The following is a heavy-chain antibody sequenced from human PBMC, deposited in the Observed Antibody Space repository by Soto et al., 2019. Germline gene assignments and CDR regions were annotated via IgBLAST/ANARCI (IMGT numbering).Heavy chain of an antibody. J-gene: IGHJ5*02. CDR3: ARGPGSLRP. Sequence: SQTLSLTCAISGDSVSSNSAAWNWIRLSPSRGLEWLGRTYYRSMWYSTYAISVKSRISISPDTSKNQFSLQLNSVTPDDTAVYYCARGPGSLRPWGQGTLVTVSS. CDR1: GDSVSSNSAA. D-gene: IGHD1-1*01. V-gene: IGHV6-1*01. CDR2: TYYRSMWYS.